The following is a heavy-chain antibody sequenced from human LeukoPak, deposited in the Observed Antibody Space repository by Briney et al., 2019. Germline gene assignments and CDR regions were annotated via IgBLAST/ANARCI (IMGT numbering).Heavy chain of an antibody. CDR3: AKGAGYDFWSGYYKT. V-gene: IGHV3-9*01. D-gene: IGHD3-3*01. J-gene: IGHJ5*02. CDR1: GFTFDDYA. Sequence: GRSLRLSCAASGFTFDDYAMHWVRQAPGKGLEWVSGISWNSGSIGYADSVKGRLTISRDNAKNSLYLQMNSLRAEDTALYYCAKGAGYDFWSGYYKTWGQGTLVTVSS. CDR2: ISWNSGSI.